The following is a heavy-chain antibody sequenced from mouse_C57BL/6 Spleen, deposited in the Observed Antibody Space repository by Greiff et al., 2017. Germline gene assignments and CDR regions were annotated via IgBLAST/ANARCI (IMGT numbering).Heavy chain of an antibody. D-gene: IGHD2-2*01. CDR1: GFTFSDYG. CDR2: ISSGSSTI. Sequence: EVKLVESGGGLVKPGGSLKLSCAASGFTFSDYGMHWVRQAPEKGLEWVAYISSGSSTIYYADTVKGRFTISRDNAKNTLFLQMTSLRSEDTAMYYCARPADGYDGAWFAYWSQETLVTVSA. J-gene: IGHJ3*01. V-gene: IGHV5-17*01. CDR3: ARPADGYDGAWFAY.